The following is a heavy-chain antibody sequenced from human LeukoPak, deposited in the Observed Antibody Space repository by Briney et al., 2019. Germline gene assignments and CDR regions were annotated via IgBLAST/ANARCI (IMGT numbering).Heavy chain of an antibody. CDR3: AGGKGHYDILTGYHPPHY. CDR2: IYHSGST. J-gene: IGHJ4*02. CDR1: GGSISSSNW. V-gene: IGHV4-4*02. Sequence: SGTLSLTCAVSGGSISSSNWWSWVRQPPGKGLEWIGEIYHSGSTNYNPSLKSRVTISVDKSKNQFSLKLSSVTAADTAVYYCAGGKGHYDILTGYHPPHYWGQGALVTVSS. D-gene: IGHD3-9*01.